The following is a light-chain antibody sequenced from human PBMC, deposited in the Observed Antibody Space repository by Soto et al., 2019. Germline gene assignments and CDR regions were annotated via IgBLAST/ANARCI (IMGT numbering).Light chain of an antibody. CDR3: SSYISSSTFVV. Sequence: QSALTQPASVSGSPGQSITISCTGTSRDVGGYNYVSWHQQHPGKAPKVIITEVSNRPSGVSNLFSGSKSGNTASLTISGLQAEDEADYYCSSYISSSTFVVFGGGTKLTVL. V-gene: IGLV2-14*01. CDR1: SRDVGGYNY. CDR2: EVS. J-gene: IGLJ2*01.